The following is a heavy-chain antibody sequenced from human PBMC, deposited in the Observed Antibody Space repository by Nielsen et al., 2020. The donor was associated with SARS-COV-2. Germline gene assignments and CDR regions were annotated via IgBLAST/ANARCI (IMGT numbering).Heavy chain of an antibody. J-gene: IGHJ6*02. CDR3: ARSSVTMIGGYYYGMDV. D-gene: IGHD3-22*01. V-gene: IGHV1-69*13. CDR2: IIPIFGTA. CDR1: GGTFSSYA. Sequence: SVKVSCKASGGTFSSYAISWVRQAPGQGLEWMGGIIPIFGTANYAQKFQGRVTITADESTSTAYMELSSLRSEDTAVYYCARSSVTMIGGYYYGMDVWGQETTVTVSS.